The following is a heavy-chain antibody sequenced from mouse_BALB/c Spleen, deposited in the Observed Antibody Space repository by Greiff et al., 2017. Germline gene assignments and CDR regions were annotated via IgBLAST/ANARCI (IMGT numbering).Heavy chain of an antibody. J-gene: IGHJ4*01. CDR3: ARVSPGAMDY. Sequence: EVKLVESGGGLVKPGGSLKLSCAASGFTFSDYYMYWVRQTPEKRLEWVATISDGGSYTYYPDSVKGRFTISRDNAKNNLYLQMSSLKSEDTAMYYCARVSPGAMDYWGQGTSVTVSS. CDR1: GFTFSDYY. CDR2: ISDGGSYT. V-gene: IGHV5-4*02.